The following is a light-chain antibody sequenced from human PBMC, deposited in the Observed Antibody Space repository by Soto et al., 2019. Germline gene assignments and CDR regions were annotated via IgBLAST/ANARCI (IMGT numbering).Light chain of an antibody. CDR1: QSISSW. V-gene: IGKV1-5*01. CDR2: DAS. Sequence: DIQMTQSPSTLSASVGDRVTITCRASQSISSWLAWYQQKPGKAPKLLIYDASSLESGVPSRFSGSGSGTEFTLTISSLQPDDFATHYCQQYNSYWTYCQGTKVDIK. J-gene: IGKJ1*01. CDR3: QQYNSYWT.